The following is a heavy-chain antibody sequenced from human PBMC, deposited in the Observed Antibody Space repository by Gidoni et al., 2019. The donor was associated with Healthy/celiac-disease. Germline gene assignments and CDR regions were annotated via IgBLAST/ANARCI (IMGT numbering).Heavy chain of an antibody. D-gene: IGHD1-26*01. CDR3: ARDESGSYYYYMDV. J-gene: IGHJ6*03. CDR2: IYYSGST. V-gene: IGHV4-59*01. CDR1: GGSISSYH. Sequence: QVQLQESGPGLVKPSETLSLTCTVSGGSISSYHWSWIRQPPGKGLEWIGYIYYSGSTNYNPSIKSRVTISVDTSKNQFSLKLSSVTAADTAVYYCARDESGSYYYYMDVWGKGTTVTVSS.